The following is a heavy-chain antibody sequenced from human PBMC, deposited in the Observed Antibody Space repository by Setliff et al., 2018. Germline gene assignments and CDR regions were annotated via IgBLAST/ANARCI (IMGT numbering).Heavy chain of an antibody. J-gene: IGHJ6*03. V-gene: IGHV1-18*01. CDR3: ATVVRGGTSRTSYYYYYMDV. CDR1: GYTFISYG. D-gene: IGHD1-26*01. CDR2: ISGYNGNT. Sequence: ASVKVSCKPSGYTFISYGLSWMRQAPGQGLEWMGWISGYNGNTEYAQNLQGRVTMTMDTSTSTAYMELRSLTSDDTAVYYCATVVRGGTSRTSYYYYYMDVWGKGTTVTVSS.